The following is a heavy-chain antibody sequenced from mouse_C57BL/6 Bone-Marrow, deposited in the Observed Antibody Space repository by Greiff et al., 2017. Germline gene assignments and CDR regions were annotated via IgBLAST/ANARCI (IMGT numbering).Heavy chain of an antibody. Sequence: QVQLQQPGAELVMPGASVKLSCKASGYTFTSYWMHWVKQRPGQGLEWIGEIDPSDSYTNYNQKFKGKSTLTVDKSSSTAYMQLSSLTSEDSAVYYCARSLLPFAYCGQGTLVTVSA. CDR1: GYTFTSYW. J-gene: IGHJ3*01. CDR2: IDPSDSYT. V-gene: IGHV1-69*01. CDR3: ARSLLPFAY. D-gene: IGHD2-3*01.